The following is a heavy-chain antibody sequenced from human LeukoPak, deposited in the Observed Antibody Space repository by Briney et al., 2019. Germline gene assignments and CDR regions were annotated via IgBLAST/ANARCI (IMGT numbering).Heavy chain of an antibody. Sequence: PGGSLRLSCAASGFTFSSYAMSWVRQAPGKGLEWVSGISGSGGSTHYADSVKGRFTISRDNSKNTLYLQMNSLRAEDTAVYYCAKMTTVTRDALDIWGQGTMVTVSS. CDR2: ISGSGGST. CDR1: GFTFSSYA. D-gene: IGHD4-17*01. J-gene: IGHJ3*02. V-gene: IGHV3-23*01. CDR3: AKMTTVTRDALDI.